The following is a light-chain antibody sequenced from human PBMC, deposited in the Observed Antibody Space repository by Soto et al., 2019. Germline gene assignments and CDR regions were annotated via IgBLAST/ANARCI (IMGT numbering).Light chain of an antibody. V-gene: IGLV2-14*01. CDR2: DVY. CDR3: CSYTTSSTYV. J-gene: IGLJ1*01. CDR1: SSDIGAHNY. Sequence: QSVLTQPASVSLSPGQSITISCTGTSSDIGAHNYVSWYQHHPGKAPRLMIYDVYSRPSDISDRFSGSKSSNTASLTISGLQAEDEADYYCCSYTTSSTYVFGPGTKVTVL.